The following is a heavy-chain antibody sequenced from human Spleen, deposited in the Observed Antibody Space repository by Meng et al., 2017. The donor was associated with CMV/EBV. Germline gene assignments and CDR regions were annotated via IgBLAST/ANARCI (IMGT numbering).Heavy chain of an antibody. CDR1: SFSDYY. V-gene: IGHV4-34*01. D-gene: IGHD2-15*01. J-gene: IGHJ5*02. CDR3: ARELGYCSGGSCSGNWFDP. CDR2: INHSGGT. Sequence: SFSDYYWSWIRQSPGKGLEWIGEINHSGGTNYNPSPKSRVTISVDTSENQFSLRLTSVTAADTAVYYCARELGYCSGGSCSGNWFDPWGQGTLVTVSS.